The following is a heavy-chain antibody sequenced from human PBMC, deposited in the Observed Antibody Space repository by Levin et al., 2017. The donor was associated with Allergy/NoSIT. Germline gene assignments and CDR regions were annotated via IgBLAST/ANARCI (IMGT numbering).Heavy chain of an antibody. D-gene: IGHD1-1*01. CDR2: FNPNSGGT. Sequence: ASVKVSCKASGYSFTGYYMLWVRQAPGQGLDWMGRFNPNSGGTNYAQKLQGRVTMTRDTSISTAYMEPSRLRSDDRAVYYCARVNDGLSEYYMDVWGKGTAVTVSS. CDR1: GYSFTGYY. V-gene: IGHV1-2*06. CDR3: ARVNDGLSEYYMDV. J-gene: IGHJ6*03.